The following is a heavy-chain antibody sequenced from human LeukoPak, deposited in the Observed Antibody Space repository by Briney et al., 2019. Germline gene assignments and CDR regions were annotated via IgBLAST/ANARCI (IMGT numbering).Heavy chain of an antibody. CDR1: GYSFTSYW. V-gene: IGHV5-51*01. D-gene: IGHD2-15*01. CDR3: ARQYARGGGSGYFDY. Sequence: HGESLKISCKGSGYSFTSYWIGRGRPMPGEGLEWMGIIYPGDSDTRYSPSFQGQVTISADKSISTAYLQWSSLKASDTAMYYCARQYARGGGSGYFDYWGQGTLVSVSS. CDR2: IYPGDSDT. J-gene: IGHJ4*02.